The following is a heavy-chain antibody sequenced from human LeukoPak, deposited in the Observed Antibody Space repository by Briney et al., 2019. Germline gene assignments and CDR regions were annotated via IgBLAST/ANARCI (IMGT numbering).Heavy chain of an antibody. CDR3: ARSYYDILTGYYPRYYFDY. D-gene: IGHD3-9*01. J-gene: IGHJ4*02. CDR2: IYYSGST. V-gene: IGHV4-59*08. CDR1: GGSISSYY. Sequence: PSETLSLTCTVSGGSISSYYWSWIRQPPGKGLEWIGYIYYSGSTNYNPSLKSRVTISVDTSKNQFPLKLSSVTAADTAVYYCARSYYDILTGYYPRYYFDYWGQGTLVTVSS.